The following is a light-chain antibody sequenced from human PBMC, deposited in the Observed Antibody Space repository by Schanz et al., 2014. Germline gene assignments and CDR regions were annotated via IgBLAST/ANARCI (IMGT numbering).Light chain of an antibody. Sequence: DIQMTQAPSSLSVTIGARVTITCRATQSIDTYLNWYQQKPGKAPKLLSFAASSLENGVPSRFSNSGSETDFTHTINNLQPEDIATYYCQQSYSTPYTFGQGTKLEIK. CDR1: QSIDTY. CDR2: AAS. CDR3: QQSYSTPYT. J-gene: IGKJ2*01. V-gene: IGKV1-39*01.